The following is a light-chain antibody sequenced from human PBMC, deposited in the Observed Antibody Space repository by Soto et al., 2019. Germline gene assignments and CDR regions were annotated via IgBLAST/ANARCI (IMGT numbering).Light chain of an antibody. J-gene: IGLJ2*01. CDR3: CSYAGSSTFVV. Sequence: QSALTQPASVSGSPGQSITISCTGTSNDVGSYNLVSWYQQHPGKVPKLMIYEDNKRPSGVSNRFSGSKSANTASLTISGLQAEDEADYYCCSYAGSSTFVVFGGGTKLTVL. V-gene: IGLV2-23*02. CDR1: SNDVGSYNL. CDR2: EDN.